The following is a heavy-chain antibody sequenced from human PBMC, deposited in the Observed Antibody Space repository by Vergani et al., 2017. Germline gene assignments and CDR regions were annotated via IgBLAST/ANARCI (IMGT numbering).Heavy chain of an antibody. CDR2: ISGSGGST. CDR3: AKQMGSGYYYVSKAAITY. V-gene: IGHV3-23*01. D-gene: IGHD3-22*01. Sequence: EVQLLESGGGLVQPGGSLRLSCAASGFTFSSYAMSWVRHAPGQGLVWVSAISGSGGSTYYADSVKGRFTISRDNSKNTLYLQLNSLRTEDTAVYYCAKQMGSGYYYVSKAAITYWGQGTLVTVSS. CDR1: GFTFSSYA. J-gene: IGHJ4*02.